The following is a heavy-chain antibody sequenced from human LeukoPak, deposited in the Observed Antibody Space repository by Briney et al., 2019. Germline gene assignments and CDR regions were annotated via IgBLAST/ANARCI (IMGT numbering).Heavy chain of an antibody. CDR1: GFTFDDYA. CDR3: AKGFWSGYYTGAFDY. J-gene: IGHJ4*02. Sequence: GGSLRLSCAASGFTFDDYAMHWVRQAPGKGLEWVSGISWNSGSIGYADSVKGRFTISRDSAKNSLYLQMNSLRAEDMALYYCAKGFWSGYYTGAFDYWGQGTLVTVSS. D-gene: IGHD3-3*01. CDR2: ISWNSGSI. V-gene: IGHV3-9*03.